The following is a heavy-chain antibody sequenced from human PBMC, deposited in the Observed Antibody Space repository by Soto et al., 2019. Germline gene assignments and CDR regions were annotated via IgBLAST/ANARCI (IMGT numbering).Heavy chain of an antibody. Sequence: QVQLQESGPGLVKPSGTLSLTCTVSGGSISSYYWSWIRQPPGKGLEWIGYINYSGSTTYNPSLRSRVTISVDTSKNQLSLKLSSVTAADTAVYYCARHVNRGAIFDYWGQGTLVTVSS. V-gene: IGHV4-59*08. CDR2: INYSGST. J-gene: IGHJ4*02. CDR3: ARHVNRGAIFDY. D-gene: IGHD3-3*01. CDR1: GGSISSYY.